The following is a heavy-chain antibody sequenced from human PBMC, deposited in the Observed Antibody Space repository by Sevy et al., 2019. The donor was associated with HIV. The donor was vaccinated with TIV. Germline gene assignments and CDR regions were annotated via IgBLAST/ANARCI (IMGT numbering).Heavy chain of an antibody. Sequence: GESLKISCQGSGYSFTSHWIGWVRHMPGKGLKWMGIIFPDDSDTRYSPSFQGQVTFSADKSINTAYLQWSSLKASDTAMYYCATSRSGYFDSSGYYIYWGQGTLVTVSS. CDR3: ATSRSGYFDSSGYYIY. J-gene: IGHJ4*02. D-gene: IGHD3-22*01. CDR2: IFPDDSDT. CDR1: GYSFTSHW. V-gene: IGHV5-51*01.